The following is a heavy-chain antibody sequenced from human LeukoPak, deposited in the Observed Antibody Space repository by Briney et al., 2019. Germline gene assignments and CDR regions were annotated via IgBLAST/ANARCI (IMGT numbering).Heavy chain of an antibody. Sequence: SETLSLTCAVHGASFSGYSWSWVRQPPGKGLEWIGEVNRVGNTIYNPSLKSRVTISIDTSTTQFSLRLTSVTDADTAVYFCARERVVSDYNWFDPWGQGTLVTVSS. CDR2: VNRVGNT. CDR3: ARERVVSDYNWFDP. D-gene: IGHD6-25*01. J-gene: IGHJ5*02. V-gene: IGHV4-34*01. CDR1: GASFSGYS.